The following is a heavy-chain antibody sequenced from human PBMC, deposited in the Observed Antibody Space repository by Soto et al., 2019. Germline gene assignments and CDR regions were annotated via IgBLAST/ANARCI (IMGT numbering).Heavy chain of an antibody. D-gene: IGHD6-19*01. Sequence: SETLSLTCTVSGDSVSRASFYWIWIRQAPGKGLEWIGFIYFSGSTNYNPSLKSRVTMSLDTSKNQFSLNLSSVTPADTAVYYCARVHSGRNWFDHWGPGTLVTVSS. CDR1: GDSVSRASFY. CDR2: IYFSGST. V-gene: IGHV4-61*01. CDR3: ARVHSGRNWFDH. J-gene: IGHJ5*02.